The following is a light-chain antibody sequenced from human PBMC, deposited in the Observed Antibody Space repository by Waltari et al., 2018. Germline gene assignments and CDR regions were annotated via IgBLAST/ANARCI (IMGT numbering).Light chain of an antibody. Sequence: DIQMTQSPSSVSASVGERATITCRASQGIRSWLAWFQQKPGKAPNLLIYAASSLHSGVPARFSGSGSGTDFTLTISSLQPEDFAAYYCQQAASFPLTFGGGTKVEIK. V-gene: IGKV1D-12*01. J-gene: IGKJ4*01. CDR3: QQAASFPLT. CDR1: QGIRSW. CDR2: AAS.